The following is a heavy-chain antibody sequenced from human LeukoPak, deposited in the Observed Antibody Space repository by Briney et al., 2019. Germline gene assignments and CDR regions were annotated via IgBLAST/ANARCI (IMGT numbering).Heavy chain of an antibody. CDR1: GFTFSSYE. V-gene: IGHV3-48*03. D-gene: IGHD3-22*01. Sequence: GGSLRLSCAASGFTFSSYEMNWVRQAPGKGLEWVSYISPSESTIYYADSVKGRFTISRDSAKNSLYLQMNSLRAEDTAVYYCAREGSSFDSSGFFRGYWGQGTLVTVSS. J-gene: IGHJ4*02. CDR3: AREGSSFDSSGFFRGY. CDR2: ISPSESTI.